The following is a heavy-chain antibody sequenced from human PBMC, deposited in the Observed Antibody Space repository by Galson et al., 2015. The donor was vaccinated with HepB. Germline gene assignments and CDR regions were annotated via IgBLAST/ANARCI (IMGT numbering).Heavy chain of an antibody. V-gene: IGHV4-39*01. D-gene: IGHD5-12*01. CDR2: IYYSGST. CDR1: GGSISSSSYY. J-gene: IGHJ6*02. CDR3: ARLEEYSGQARWTRRYYYGMDV. Sequence: ETLSLTCTVSGGSISSSSYYWGWIRQPPGKGLEWVGSIYYSGSTYYNPSLKSRVTISVDTSKNQFSLKLSSVTAADTAVYYCARLEEYSGQARWTRRYYYGMDVWGQGTTVTVSS.